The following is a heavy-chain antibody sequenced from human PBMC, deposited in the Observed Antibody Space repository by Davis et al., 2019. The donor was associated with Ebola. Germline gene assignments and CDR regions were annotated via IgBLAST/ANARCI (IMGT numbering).Heavy chain of an antibody. V-gene: IGHV1-18*01. D-gene: IGHD2-2*01. Sequence: ASVKVSCKASGYTFTSYGISWVRQAPGQGLEWMGWISAYNGNTNYAQKLQGRVTMTRDTSISTAYMELSRLRSDDTAVYYCARVYCSSTSCSPYFDYWGQGTLVTVSS. CDR3: ARVYCSSTSCSPYFDY. CDR1: GYTFTSYG. CDR2: ISAYNGNT. J-gene: IGHJ4*02.